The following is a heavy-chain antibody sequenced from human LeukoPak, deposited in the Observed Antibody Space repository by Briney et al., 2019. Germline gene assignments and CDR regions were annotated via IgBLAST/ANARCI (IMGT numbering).Heavy chain of an antibody. CDR1: GFSLSTSGVG. D-gene: IGHD1-7*01. CDR2: LYWDDDM. Sequence: ESGPTLVKPTQTLTLTCTFSGFSLSTSGVGVGWIRQPPAKALDWLALLYWDDDMRYSPSLQSRLTITKNTSKNQVVLTMTNMDPVDTATYYCAHIYDNWNYRYWGQGTLVTVSS. J-gene: IGHJ4*02. CDR3: AHIYDNWNYRY. V-gene: IGHV2-5*02.